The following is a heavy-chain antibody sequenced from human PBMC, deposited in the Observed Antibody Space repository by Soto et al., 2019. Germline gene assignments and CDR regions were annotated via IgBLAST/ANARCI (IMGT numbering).Heavy chain of an antibody. D-gene: IGHD3-22*01. CDR2: INSDGSST. J-gene: IGHJ4*02. Sequence: GGSLRLSCAASGFTFSSYWMHWVRQAPGKGLVWVSRINSDGSSTNYADSVKGRCTISRDNAKNTLYLQMNSLRAEDTAVEYCAREDGSSGYPLGYWGQGTLVTVSS. CDR3: AREDGSSGYPLGY. CDR1: GFTFSSYW. V-gene: IGHV3-74*01.